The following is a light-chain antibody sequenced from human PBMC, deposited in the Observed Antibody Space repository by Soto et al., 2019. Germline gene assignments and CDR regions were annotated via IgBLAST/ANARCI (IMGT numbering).Light chain of an antibody. CDR1: QSVSSSY. CDR3: QQYGSSPPIP. CDR2: GAS. J-gene: IGKJ5*01. V-gene: IGKV3-20*01. Sequence: EIVLTQSPGTLSLSPGERATLSCRASQSVSSSYLAWYQQKPGQAPRLLIYGASSRATGIPDRFSGSGSGTDFTLTISRLEPEDFAVYDCQQYGSSPPIPFGQGTRLAIK.